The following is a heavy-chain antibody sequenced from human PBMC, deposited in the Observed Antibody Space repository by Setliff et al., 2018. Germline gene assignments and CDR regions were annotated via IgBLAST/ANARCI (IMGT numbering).Heavy chain of an antibody. CDR2: IDWDDDK. CDR1: GFSLSTSGMC. Sequence: SGPTLVNPTQTLTLTCTFSGFSLSTSGMCVSWIRQPPGKALEWLARIDWDDDKYYSTSLKTRLTISKDTSKNQVVLTMTNMDPVDTATYYCVRHMTYYDFWRGYYSTSDAFHVWGQGTMVTVSS. CDR3: VRHMTYYDFWRGYYSTSDAFHV. D-gene: IGHD3-3*01. J-gene: IGHJ3*01. V-gene: IGHV2-70*11.